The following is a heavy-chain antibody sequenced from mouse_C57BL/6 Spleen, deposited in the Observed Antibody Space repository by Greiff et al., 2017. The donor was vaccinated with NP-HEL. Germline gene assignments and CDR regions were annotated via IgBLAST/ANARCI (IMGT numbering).Heavy chain of an antibody. D-gene: IGHD2-2*01. J-gene: IGHJ3*01. CDR3: ARYGYDAGGFAY. CDR1: GYTFTDYN. V-gene: IGHV1-22*01. CDR2: INPNNGGT. Sequence: VQLQQSGPELVKPGASVKMSCKASGYTFTDYNMHWVKQSHGKSLEWIGYINPNNGGTSYNQKFKGKATLTVNKSSSTAYMELRSLTSEDSAVYYGARYGYDAGGFAYWGQGTLVTVSA.